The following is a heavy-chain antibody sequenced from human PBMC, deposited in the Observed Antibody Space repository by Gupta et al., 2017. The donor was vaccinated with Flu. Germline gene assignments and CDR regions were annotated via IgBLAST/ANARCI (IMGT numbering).Heavy chain of an antibody. J-gene: IGHJ6*02. Sequence: QVQLQESGPGLVKPSETLSLTCTVSGGSISSYYWSWIRQPPGKGLEWIGYIYYSGSTNYNPSLKSRVTISVDTSKNQFSLKLSSVTAADTAVYYCARTNRGGSVLRDYYGMDVWGQGTTVTVSS. CDR1: GGSISSYY. V-gene: IGHV4-59*08. CDR2: IYYSGST. CDR3: ARTNRGGSVLRDYYGMDV. D-gene: IGHD1-14*01.